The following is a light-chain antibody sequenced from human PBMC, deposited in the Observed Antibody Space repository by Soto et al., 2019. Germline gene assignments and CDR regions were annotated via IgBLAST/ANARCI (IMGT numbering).Light chain of an antibody. CDR2: AAP. Sequence: DIQMTQSPSSLSASVGDRVTIACRASQNINDYLNWYQQRPGKAPNLLIYAAPSLQSGVPSRFSASGSGTDFTLTINSLQLEEFATYFCQHSYSPSLTFGGGTKVEIK. J-gene: IGKJ4*01. CDR1: QNINDY. V-gene: IGKV1-39*01. CDR3: QHSYSPSLT.